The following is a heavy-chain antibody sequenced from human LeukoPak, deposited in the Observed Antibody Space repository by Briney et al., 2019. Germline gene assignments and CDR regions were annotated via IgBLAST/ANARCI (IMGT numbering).Heavy chain of an antibody. J-gene: IGHJ3*02. CDR3: ARDGLDSSGPVAFDI. CDR2: IKQDGTEK. Sequence: GGSLRLSCAASGFTFSTYWMSWVRQAPGKGLEWVANIKQDGTEKYYLDSVKGRFTISRDNAKNSVYLQMNSLRSEDTAVYYCARDGLDSSGPVAFDIWGQGTMVTVSS. CDR1: GFTFSTYW. D-gene: IGHD3-22*01. V-gene: IGHV3-7*01.